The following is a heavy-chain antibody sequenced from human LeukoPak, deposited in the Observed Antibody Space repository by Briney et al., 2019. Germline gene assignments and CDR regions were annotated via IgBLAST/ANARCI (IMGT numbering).Heavy chain of an antibody. CDR1: GYTLAELS. J-gene: IGHJ5*02. CDR3: ATLPPVTMVRGVIFDD. Sequence: ASVKVSCKVSGYTLAELSMHWVRQAPGKGLEWMGGIDPEDGETIYAQKFQGRVTMTEDTSTDTAYMELSSLRSEDTAAYYCATLPPVTMVRGVIFDDWGQGTLATVSS. CDR2: IDPEDGET. D-gene: IGHD3-10*01. V-gene: IGHV1-24*01.